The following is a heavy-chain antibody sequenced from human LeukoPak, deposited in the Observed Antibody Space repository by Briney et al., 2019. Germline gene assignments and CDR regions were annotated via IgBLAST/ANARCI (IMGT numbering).Heavy chain of an antibody. D-gene: IGHD3-10*01. CDR3: ARDYLGYGSGKWDDAFDI. CDR1: GGSISSYY. V-gene: IGHV4-4*07. Sequence: SETLSLTCTVSGGSISSYYWSWIRQPAGKGLEWIGRIYTSGSTNYNPSLKSRVTMSADTSKNQFSLKLSSVTAADTAVYYCARDYLGYGSGKWDDAFDIWGQGTMVTVSS. J-gene: IGHJ3*02. CDR2: IYTSGST.